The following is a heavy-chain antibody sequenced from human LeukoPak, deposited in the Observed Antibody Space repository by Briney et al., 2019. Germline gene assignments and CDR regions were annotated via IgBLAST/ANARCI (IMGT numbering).Heavy chain of an antibody. V-gene: IGHV4-59*01. D-gene: IGHD3-22*01. CDR3: ARVPITPTYYYDSGVEPYYFDY. CDR1: GGSITSNY. Sequence: SETLSLTCTVSGGSITSNYWSWIRQPPGKGLEWIGYIYYSGSTNYNPSLKSRVTISVDTSKNQFSLKLSSVTAADTAVYYCARVPITPTYYYDSGVEPYYFDYWGQGTLVTVSS. CDR2: IYYSGST. J-gene: IGHJ4*02.